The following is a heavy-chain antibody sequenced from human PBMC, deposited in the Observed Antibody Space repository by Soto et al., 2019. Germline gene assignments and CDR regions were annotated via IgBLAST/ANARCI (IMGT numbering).Heavy chain of an antibody. J-gene: IGHJ6*03. V-gene: IGHV4-34*01. Sequence: LSLTCAVYGGSFSGYYWSWIRQPPGKGLEWIGEINHSGSTNYNPSLKSRVTIPVDTSKNQFSLKLSSVTAADTAVYYCARRPSYGSGRYYYYMDVWGKGTTVTVSS. CDR2: INHSGST. D-gene: IGHD3-10*01. CDR1: GGSFSGYY. CDR3: ARRPSYGSGRYYYYMDV.